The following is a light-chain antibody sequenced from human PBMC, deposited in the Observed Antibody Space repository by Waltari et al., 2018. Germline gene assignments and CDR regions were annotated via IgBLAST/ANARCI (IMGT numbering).Light chain of an antibody. CDR1: SSTIGSNS. V-gene: IGLV1-47*01. CDR3: ATWDDSLTAWV. J-gene: IGLJ3*02. Sequence: QSVLAQPPSASETPGQRVPIPCSGSSSTIGSNSIYWYQQLPGTAPKLLIFRSHERPSGVPERFSGSKSGTSASLAISGLRSEDEADYYCATWDDSLTAWVFGGGTKVTVV. CDR2: RSH.